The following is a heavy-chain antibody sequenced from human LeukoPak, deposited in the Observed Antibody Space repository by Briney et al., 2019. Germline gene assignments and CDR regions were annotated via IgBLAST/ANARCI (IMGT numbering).Heavy chain of an antibody. J-gene: IGHJ6*03. CDR1: GGSISSYY. CDR3: ARVGSGWYARSYYYMDV. V-gene: IGHV4-59*01. Sequence: SETLSLTCTVSGGSISSYYWSWIRQPPGKGLEWIGYIYYSGSTNYNPSLKSRVTISVDTSKNQFSLKLSSVTAAGTAVYYCARVGSGWYARSYYYMDVWGKGTTVTVSS. CDR2: IYYSGST. D-gene: IGHD6-19*01.